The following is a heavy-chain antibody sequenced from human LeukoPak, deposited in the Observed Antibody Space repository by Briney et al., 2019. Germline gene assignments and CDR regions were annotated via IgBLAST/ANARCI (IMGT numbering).Heavy chain of an antibody. Sequence: PGGSLRLSCAASRFTFSTSTMHWVRQAPGKGLEWVAVISYDGSNKFYAESVKGRFTISRDNSKNTLYLQMNSLRAYDTAVYYCARPLSNGYFHDSGGYYPYAMDVWGQGTTVTVSS. J-gene: IGHJ6*02. CDR2: ISYDGSNK. D-gene: IGHD3-22*01. CDR1: RFTFSTST. CDR3: ARPLSNGYFHDSGGYYPYAMDV. V-gene: IGHV3-30-3*01.